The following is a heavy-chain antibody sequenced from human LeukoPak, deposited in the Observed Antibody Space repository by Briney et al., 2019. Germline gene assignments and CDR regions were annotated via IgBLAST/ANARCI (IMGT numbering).Heavy chain of an antibody. Sequence: SETLSLTCTVSGGSISSGSYYWSWIRQPAGKGLEWIGYIYYSGSTNYNPSLKSRVTISVDTSKNQFSLKLSSVTAADTAVYYCARGMEDRGVIFDYWGQGTLVTVSS. V-gene: IGHV4-61*10. CDR3: ARGMEDRGVIFDY. CDR1: GGSISSGSYY. CDR2: IYYSGST. J-gene: IGHJ4*02. D-gene: IGHD3-10*01.